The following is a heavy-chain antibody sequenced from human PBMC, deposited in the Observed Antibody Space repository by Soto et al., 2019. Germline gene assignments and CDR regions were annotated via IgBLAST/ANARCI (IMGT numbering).Heavy chain of an antibody. CDR2: IYYSGST. CDR1: GGSISSGDYY. J-gene: IGHJ4*02. CDR3: ARDRGYSYGHFDY. V-gene: IGHV4-30-4*01. Sequence: PSETLSLTCTVSGGSISSGDYYWSWIRQPPGKGLEWIGYIYYSGSTYYNPSLKSRVTISVDTSKNQFSLKLSSVTAADTAVYYCARDRGYSYGHFDYWGQGTLVTVSS. D-gene: IGHD5-18*01.